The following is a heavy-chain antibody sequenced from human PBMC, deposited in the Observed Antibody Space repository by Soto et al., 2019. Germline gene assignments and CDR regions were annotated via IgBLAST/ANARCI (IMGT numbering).Heavy chain of an antibody. V-gene: IGHV4-31*03. CDR1: GGSISSGGYY. CDR3: ARGGESIAARPHYYYGMDV. Sequence: QVQLQESGPGLVKPSQTLSLTCTVSGGSISSGGYYWSWIRQHPGKGLEWIGYIYYSGSTYYNPSLKSRVSISAETSKNQFSRKLASVTATDTAVYYCARGGESIAARPHYYYGMDVWGQGTTVTVSS. D-gene: IGHD6-6*01. J-gene: IGHJ6*02. CDR2: IYYSGST.